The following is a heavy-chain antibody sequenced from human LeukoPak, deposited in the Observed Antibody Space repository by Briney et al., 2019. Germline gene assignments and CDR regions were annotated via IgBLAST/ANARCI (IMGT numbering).Heavy chain of an antibody. J-gene: IGHJ4*02. Sequence: SETLSLTCAVYGGSFSGYYWSWIRQPPGKGLEWIGEINHSGSTNYNPSLKSRVTISVDTSKNQFSLRLTSVSAADTAVYYCAAGTQTKTLINWGQGTLVTVSS. CDR1: GGSFSGYY. CDR3: AAGTQTKTLIN. V-gene: IGHV4-34*01. D-gene: IGHD3-16*01. CDR2: INHSGST.